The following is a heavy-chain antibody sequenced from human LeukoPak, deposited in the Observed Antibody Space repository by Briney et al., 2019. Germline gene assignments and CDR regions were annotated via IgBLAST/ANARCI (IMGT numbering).Heavy chain of an antibody. CDR1: GGSISSSSYY. CDR3: ARRGSSGPFDY. Sequence: SETLSLTCTVSGGSISSSSYYWGWIRQPPGKGLEWIGYIYYSGSTNYNPSLKSRVTISVDTSKDQFSLKLSSVTAADTAVYYCARRGSSGPFDYWGQGTLVTVSS. V-gene: IGHV4-61*05. CDR2: IYYSGST. J-gene: IGHJ4*02. D-gene: IGHD6-6*01.